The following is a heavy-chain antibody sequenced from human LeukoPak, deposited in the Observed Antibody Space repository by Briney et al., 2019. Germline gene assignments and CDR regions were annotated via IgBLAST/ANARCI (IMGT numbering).Heavy chain of an antibody. CDR1: GGSISSGDYY. Sequence: PSETLSLTCTVSGGSISSGDYYWSWIRQPPGTGLEWIGYIYYSGSTYYNPSLKSRVTISVDTSKNQFSLKLSSVTAADTAVYYCARDASIAAPGWFDPWGQGTLVTVSS. J-gene: IGHJ5*02. CDR3: ARDASIAAPGWFDP. V-gene: IGHV4-30-4*01. CDR2: IYYSGST. D-gene: IGHD6-6*01.